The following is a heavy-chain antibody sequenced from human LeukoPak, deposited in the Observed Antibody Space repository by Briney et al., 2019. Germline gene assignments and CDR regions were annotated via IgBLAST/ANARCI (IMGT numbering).Heavy chain of an antibody. V-gene: IGHV3-48*03. CDR1: GFTFSSYE. J-gene: IGHJ4*02. D-gene: IGHD2-2*01. Sequence: PGGSLRLSCAASGFTFSSYEMHWVRQAPGRGLEWVAYINSGGASIFYADSVRGRFAISRDNAKNSLYLQMNSLRAEDTAVYYCVMQDSVVVQTARALDSWGQGTLVTVSP. CDR3: VMQDSVVVQTARALDS. CDR2: INSGGASI.